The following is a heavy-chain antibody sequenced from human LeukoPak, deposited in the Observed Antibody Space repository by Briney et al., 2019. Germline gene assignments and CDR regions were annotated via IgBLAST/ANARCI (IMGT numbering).Heavy chain of an antibody. D-gene: IGHD3-10*01. Sequence: SGGSLRLSCAASGFTFSNSAMSWVRRAAGKGLEWVSAISGSGGTTHYADSAKGRFTISRDNSKNTLYLQMSSLRAEDTAVYYCAKCAWFGDDPGGDYWGQGILVTVSS. J-gene: IGHJ4*02. CDR3: AKCAWFGDDPGGDY. V-gene: IGHV3-23*01. CDR1: GFTFSNSA. CDR2: ISGSGGTT.